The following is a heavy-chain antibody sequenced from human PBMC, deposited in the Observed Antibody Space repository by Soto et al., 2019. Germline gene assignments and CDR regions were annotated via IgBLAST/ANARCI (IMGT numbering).Heavy chain of an antibody. V-gene: IGHV3-48*01. J-gene: IGHJ6*03. Sequence: PGGSLRLSCAASGFTFSSYSMNWVRQAPGKGLEWVSYISSSSSTIYYADSVKGRFTISRDNAKNSLYLQMNSPRAEDTAVYYCARVLSYYYYYYMDVWGKGTTVTVSS. CDR2: ISSSSSTI. CDR1: GFTFSSYS. CDR3: ARVLSYYYYYYMDV.